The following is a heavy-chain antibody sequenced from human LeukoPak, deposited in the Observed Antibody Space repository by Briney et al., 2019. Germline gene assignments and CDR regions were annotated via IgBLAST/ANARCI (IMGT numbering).Heavy chain of an antibody. D-gene: IGHD6-13*01. CDR2: ISWNSGSI. V-gene: IGHV3-9*03. J-gene: IGHJ5*02. Sequence: PGRSLRLSCAASGFTFYDYAMQWVRQAPGKGLEWVSGISWNSGSIGYADFVKGRFTIYRDNAKNSLYLQMNSLRAEDMAFYYCAKGGAAVGPNSNWFDPWGQGTLVTVSS. CDR3: AKGGAAVGPNSNWFDP. CDR1: GFTFYDYA.